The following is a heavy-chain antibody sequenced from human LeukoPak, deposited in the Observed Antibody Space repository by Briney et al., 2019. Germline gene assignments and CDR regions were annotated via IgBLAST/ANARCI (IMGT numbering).Heavy chain of an antibody. CDR3: AKDALGGYCSSTSCYAFDY. J-gene: IGHJ4*02. CDR2: ISYDGSNK. CDR1: GFTFSSYG. V-gene: IGHV3-30*18. D-gene: IGHD2-2*01. Sequence: GRSLRLSCAASGFTFSSYGMHWVRQAPGKGLEWVAVISYDGSNKYYADSVKGRFTISRDNSKNTLYLRMNSLRAEDTAVYYCAKDALGGYCSSTSCYAFDYWGQGTLVTVSS.